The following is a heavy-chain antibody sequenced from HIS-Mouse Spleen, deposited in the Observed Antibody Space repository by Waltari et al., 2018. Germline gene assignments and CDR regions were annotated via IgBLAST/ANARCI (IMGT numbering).Heavy chain of an antibody. D-gene: IGHD2-15*01. CDR1: GGSSRRSSYY. V-gene: IGHV4-39*07. J-gene: IGHJ4*02. CDR3: ASGVVVAATAVHFDY. Sequence: QLQLQESGPGLVKPSETLSLTCTGSGGSSRRSSYYWGWLRQPPGKGLEWIGSIYYSGSTYYNPSLKSRVTISVDTSKNQFSLKLSSVTAADTAVYYCASGVVVAATAVHFDYWGQGTLVTVSS. CDR2: IYYSGST.